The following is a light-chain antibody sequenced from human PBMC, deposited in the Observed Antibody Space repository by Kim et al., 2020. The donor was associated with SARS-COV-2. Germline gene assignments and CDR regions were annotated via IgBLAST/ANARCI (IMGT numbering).Light chain of an antibody. J-gene: IGKJ4*01. CDR3: QQYNDWPPLT. V-gene: IGKV3-15*01. CDR1: QSVSRN. CDR2: GAS. Sequence: PGERATLSCRASQSVSRNLAWYQQKPGQAPRLLIYGASTRATGIPARFIGSGSGTEFTLTISSLQSEDFAVYYCQQYNDWPPLTFGGGTKVDIK.